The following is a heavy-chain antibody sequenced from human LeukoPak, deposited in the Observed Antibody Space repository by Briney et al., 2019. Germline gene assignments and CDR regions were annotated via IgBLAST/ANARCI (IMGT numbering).Heavy chain of an antibody. J-gene: IGHJ6*03. Sequence: GGSLRLSCAASGFTFSSYWISWVRQAPGKGLEWVANIKQDGSEKYYVDSVKGRFTISRDNAKNSLYLQMNSLRAEDTAVYYCARGGAQDDFWSGINYYYYYYMDVWGKGTTVTVSS. CDR3: ARGGAQDDFWSGINYYYYYYMDV. D-gene: IGHD3-3*01. CDR1: GFTFSSYW. CDR2: IKQDGSEK. V-gene: IGHV3-7*01.